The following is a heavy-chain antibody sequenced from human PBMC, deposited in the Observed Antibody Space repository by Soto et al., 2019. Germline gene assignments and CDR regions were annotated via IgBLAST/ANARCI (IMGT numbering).Heavy chain of an antibody. Sequence: QVQLQESGPGLVKPSGTLSLTCAVSGGSISSSNWWSWVRQPPGKGLEWIGEIYHSGSTNYNPSLTSRVTISVDKSKNQFSLKLSSVTAADTAVYYCARDLIYEERGDYYYYGMDVWGQGTTVTVSS. V-gene: IGHV4-4*02. CDR3: ARDLIYEERGDYYYYGMDV. CDR2: IYHSGST. CDR1: GGSISSSNW. J-gene: IGHJ6*02. D-gene: IGHD3-10*01.